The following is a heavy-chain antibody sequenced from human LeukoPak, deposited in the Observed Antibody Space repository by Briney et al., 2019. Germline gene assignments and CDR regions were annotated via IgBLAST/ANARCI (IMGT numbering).Heavy chain of an antibody. V-gene: IGHV3-48*03. CDR1: GFTFSSYE. CDR2: ISSSGSTI. J-gene: IGHJ6*03. D-gene: IGHD3-9*01. Sequence: GGSLRLSCAASGFTFSSYEMNWVRQAPGKGLQWVSYISSSGSTIYYADSVKGRFTISRDNAKNSLYLQMNSLRAEDTAVYYCARGGFDWLLFNYYYYMDVWGKGTTVTTSS. CDR3: ARGGFDWLLFNYYYYMDV.